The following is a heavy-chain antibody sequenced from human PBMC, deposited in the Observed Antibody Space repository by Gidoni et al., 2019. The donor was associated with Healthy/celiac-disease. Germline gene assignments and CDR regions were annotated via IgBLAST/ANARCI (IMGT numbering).Heavy chain of an antibody. Sequence: QVQLQESGPGLVKPSETLSLTCAVSGYSISSGYSWGWIRQPPGKGLEWIGSIYHSGSTYYNPSLKSRVTISVDTSKNQFSLKLSSVTAADTAVYYCARGTTGTTGWFDPWGQGTLVTVSS. CDR2: IYHSGST. CDR3: ARGTTGTTGWFDP. CDR1: GYSISSGYS. V-gene: IGHV4-38-2*01. J-gene: IGHJ5*02. D-gene: IGHD1-1*01.